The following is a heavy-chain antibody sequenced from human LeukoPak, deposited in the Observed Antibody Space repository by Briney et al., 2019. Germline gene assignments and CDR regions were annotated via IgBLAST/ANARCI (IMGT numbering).Heavy chain of an antibody. Sequence: GGSLRLSCAASGFTFSSYWMHWVRQAPGKGLVWVSRINSDGSSTSYADSVKGRFTISRDNAKNTLYLRMNSLRAEDTAVYYCARVSGRVRNLDYWGQGTLVTVSS. CDR3: ARVSGRVRNLDY. CDR2: INSDGSST. J-gene: IGHJ4*02. V-gene: IGHV3-74*01. D-gene: IGHD1-14*01. CDR1: GFTFSSYW.